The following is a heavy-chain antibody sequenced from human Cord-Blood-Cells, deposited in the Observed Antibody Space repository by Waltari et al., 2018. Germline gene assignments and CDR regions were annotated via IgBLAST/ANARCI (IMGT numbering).Heavy chain of an antibody. J-gene: IGHJ4*02. CDR2: IYHSGST. Sequence: QVQLQESGPGLVKPSQTLSLTCTVSGGSISSGDYYWSWMRHPPGKGLEWIGYIYHSGSTYYNPSLKCRVTIAVATSKNQFSLKLSSVTAADTAVYYCARAGCSSTSCYYAFDYWGQGTLVTVSS. CDR3: ARAGCSSTSCYYAFDY. V-gene: IGHV4-30-4*01. D-gene: IGHD2-2*01. CDR1: GGSISSGDYY.